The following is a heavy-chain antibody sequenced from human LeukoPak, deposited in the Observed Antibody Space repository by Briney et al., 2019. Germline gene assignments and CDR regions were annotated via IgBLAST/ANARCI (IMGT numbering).Heavy chain of an antibody. CDR3: ARLSLSSGWYCFDY. CDR2: IYYSGST. J-gene: IGHJ4*02. Sequence: SETLSLTCTVSGGPISSSSYYWGWIRQPPGKGLEWIGSIYYSGSTYYNPSLKSRVTISVDTSKNQFSLKLSSVTAADTAVYYCARLSLSSGWYCFDYWGQGTLVTVSS. CDR1: GGPISSSSYY. D-gene: IGHD6-19*01. V-gene: IGHV4-39*01.